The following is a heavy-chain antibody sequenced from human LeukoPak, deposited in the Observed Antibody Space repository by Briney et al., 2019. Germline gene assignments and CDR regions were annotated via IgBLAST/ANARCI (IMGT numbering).Heavy chain of an antibody. Sequence: GASVKVSCKASGYTFTGHFIHWLRQAPGQGLEWMGWINPNSGGTNYAQKFQGRVTMTGDTSISTAYMELRRLRSDDTAVYYCARDPDRMVTSFDYWGQGTLVTVSS. CDR2: INPNSGGT. V-gene: IGHV1-2*02. J-gene: IGHJ4*02. CDR1: GYTFTGHF. D-gene: IGHD2-21*02. CDR3: ARDPDRMVTSFDY.